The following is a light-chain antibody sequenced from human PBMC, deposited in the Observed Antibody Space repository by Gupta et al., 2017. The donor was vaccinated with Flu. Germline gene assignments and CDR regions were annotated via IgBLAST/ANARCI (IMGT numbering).Light chain of an antibody. CDR3: QQSYSSPPT. V-gene: IGKV1-39*01. Sequence: PSSLSASVGDRVTLTCRASQSISSFVNWYQQKPGKTPKLLIYGASSLQSGVPSRFSGSGSGTDFTLTISSLQPEDFATYYCQQSYSSPPTFGQGTKLEIK. CDR1: QSISSF. CDR2: GAS. J-gene: IGKJ2*01.